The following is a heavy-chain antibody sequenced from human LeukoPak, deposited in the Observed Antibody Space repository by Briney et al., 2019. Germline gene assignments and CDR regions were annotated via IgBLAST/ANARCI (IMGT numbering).Heavy chain of an antibody. CDR2: ISYDGSNK. J-gene: IGHJ4*02. CDR1: GFIFRNYA. D-gene: IGHD5-18*01. CDR3: ARAELYTAMVLNFDY. Sequence: GGSLRLSCAASGFIFRNYAMHWFRQAPGKGLEWVTVISYDGSNKYYADSVKGRFTISRDNSKNTLYLQMNSLRAEDTAVYYCARAELYTAMVLNFDYWGQGTLVTVSS. V-gene: IGHV3-30*04.